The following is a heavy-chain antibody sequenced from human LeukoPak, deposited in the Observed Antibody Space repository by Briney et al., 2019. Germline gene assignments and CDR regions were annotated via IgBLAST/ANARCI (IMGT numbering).Heavy chain of an antibody. CDR3: VKDVSSNWYSFDQ. CDR2: ISSSSSYI. J-gene: IGHJ4*02. V-gene: IGHV3-21*04. CDR1: GFTFSSYS. D-gene: IGHD1-1*01. Sequence: PGGSLRLSCAASGFTFSSYSMNWVRQAPGKGLEWVSSISSSSSYIYYADSVRGRFTISRDFAENSLYLQMNSLRDEDTAFYYCVKDVSSNWYSFDQWGQGTLVTVSS.